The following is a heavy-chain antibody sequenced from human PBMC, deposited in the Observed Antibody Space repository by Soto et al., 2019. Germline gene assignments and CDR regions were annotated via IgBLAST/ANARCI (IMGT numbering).Heavy chain of an antibody. Sequence: ASVKVSCKASGYTFTGYYMHWVRQAPGQGLEWMGWINPNSGGTNYAQKFQGWVTMTRGTSTSTAYMELSRLRSDDTAVYYCARLAGYYDSSGYYSGYYYYYGMDVWGQGTTVTVSS. V-gene: IGHV1-2*04. CDR2: INPNSGGT. J-gene: IGHJ6*02. D-gene: IGHD3-22*01. CDR1: GYTFTGYY. CDR3: ARLAGYYDSSGYYSGYYYYYGMDV.